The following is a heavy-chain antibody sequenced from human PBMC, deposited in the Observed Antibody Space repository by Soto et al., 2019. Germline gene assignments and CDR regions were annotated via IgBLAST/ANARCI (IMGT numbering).Heavy chain of an antibody. CDR1: GGSISSSTW. CDR2: IYQTGST. D-gene: IGHD5-18*01. Sequence: SETLSLTCGVSGGSISSSTWWSWVRLPPGKGSEWIGEIYQTGSTNYNPSRKSRVTISVDKSKNQFSLKLNSVTAADTAVYFCARAMVTIDYWGQGTLVTVSS. CDR3: ARAMVTIDY. J-gene: IGHJ4*02. V-gene: IGHV4-4*02.